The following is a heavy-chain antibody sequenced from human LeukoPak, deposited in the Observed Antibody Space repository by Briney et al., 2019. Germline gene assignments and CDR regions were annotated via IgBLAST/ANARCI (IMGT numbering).Heavy chain of an antibody. Sequence: LGASVKVSCKASGYTFTGYYMHWVRQAPGQGLEWMGWINPNSGGTNYAQKFQGRVTMTRDTSISTTYMALSRLRSADTAVYYCARDYGDYLSPYCMDVWGQGTTVTVSS. CDR3: ARDYGDYLSPYCMDV. V-gene: IGHV1-2*03. CDR2: INPNSGGT. CDR1: GYTFTGYY. D-gene: IGHD4-17*01. J-gene: IGHJ6*02.